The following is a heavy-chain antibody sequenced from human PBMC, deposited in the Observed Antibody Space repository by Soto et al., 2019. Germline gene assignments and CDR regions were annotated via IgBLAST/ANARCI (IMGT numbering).Heavy chain of an antibody. Sequence: GGSLRLSCAASGFTFSSYSMNWVRQAPGKGLEWVSSISSSSSYIYYADSVKGRFTISRDNAKNSLYLQMNSRRAEDTAVYYCAREDVNIVVVPAATQYYYGMDVWGQGTTVTVSS. CDR2: ISSSSSYI. V-gene: IGHV3-21*01. D-gene: IGHD2-2*01. CDR1: GFTFSSYS. CDR3: AREDVNIVVVPAATQYYYGMDV. J-gene: IGHJ6*02.